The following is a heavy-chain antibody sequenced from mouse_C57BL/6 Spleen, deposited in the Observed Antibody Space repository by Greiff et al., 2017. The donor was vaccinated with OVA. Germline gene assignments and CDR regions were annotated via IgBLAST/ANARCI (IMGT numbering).Heavy chain of an antibody. V-gene: IGHV7-3*01. CDR1: GFTFTDYY. Sequence: EVKLVESGGGLVQPGGSLSLSCAASGFTFTDYYMSWVRQPPGKALEWLGFIRNKANGYTTEYSSYVKGRFTISIENSQSILYLQMNALRAEDIATYYCARYGNYAWFAYWGQGTLVTVSA. CDR3: ARYGNYAWFAY. J-gene: IGHJ3*01. CDR2: IRNKANGYTT. D-gene: IGHD2-1*01.